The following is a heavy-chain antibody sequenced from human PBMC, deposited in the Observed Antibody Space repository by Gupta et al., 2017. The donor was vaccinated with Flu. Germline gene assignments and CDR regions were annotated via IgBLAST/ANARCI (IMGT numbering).Heavy chain of an antibody. J-gene: IGHJ4*02. V-gene: IGHV3-33*01. D-gene: IGHD6-19*01. Sequence: QVQLVESGGGVVQPGRSLRLSCAASGFTFSSYGMHWVRQAPGKGLEWVAVIWYDGSNKYYADSVKGRFTISRDNSKNTLYLQMNSLRAEDTAVYYCARDFRGIRSSGWYIDYWGQGTLVTVSS. CDR3: ARDFRGIRSSGWYIDY. CDR1: GFTFSSYG. CDR2: IWYDGSNK.